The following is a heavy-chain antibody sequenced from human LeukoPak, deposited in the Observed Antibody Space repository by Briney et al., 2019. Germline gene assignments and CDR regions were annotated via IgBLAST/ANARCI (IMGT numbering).Heavy chain of an antibody. CDR2: INTDGSNT. V-gene: IGHV3-74*01. D-gene: IGHD6-19*01. J-gene: IGHJ3*02. CDR1: GFSFSVYW. Sequence: PGGSLRLSCAASGFSFSVYWMEWVRQAPGEGLVWVSRINTDGSNTFYADSVKGRFTISRDNSKNTLYLQMNSLRAEDTAVYYCAKDRRYSSGLGAFDIWGQGTMVTVSS. CDR3: AKDRRYSSGLGAFDI.